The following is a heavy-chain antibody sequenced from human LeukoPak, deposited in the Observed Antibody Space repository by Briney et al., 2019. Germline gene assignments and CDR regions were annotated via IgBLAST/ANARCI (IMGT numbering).Heavy chain of an antibody. D-gene: IGHD6-13*01. Sequence: SETLSLTCTVSGGPISSGDYYWSWIRQPPGKGLEWIGYIYYSGSTYYNPSLKSRVTISVDTSKNQFSLKLSSVTAADTAVYYCARVLAAAGDFDYWGQGTLVTVSS. V-gene: IGHV4-30-4*01. CDR3: ARVLAAAGDFDY. CDR1: GGPISSGDYY. J-gene: IGHJ4*02. CDR2: IYYSGST.